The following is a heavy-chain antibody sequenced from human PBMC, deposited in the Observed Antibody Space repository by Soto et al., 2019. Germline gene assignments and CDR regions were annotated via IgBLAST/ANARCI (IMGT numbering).Heavy chain of an antibody. Sequence: QVQLVQSGDEVRKPGSSVKVSCKASGYIFVNYGIAWLRQAPGQGLEWMGWISPYSGNKHYASKVQGRLTMTTDTSTSTAYMDLGSLTSDDTAVYYCAMMDNYVTPTPQDVWGQGTTVTVSS. CDR1: GYIFVNYG. CDR3: AMMDNYVTPTPQDV. V-gene: IGHV1-18*01. J-gene: IGHJ6*02. CDR2: ISPYSGNK. D-gene: IGHD3-16*01.